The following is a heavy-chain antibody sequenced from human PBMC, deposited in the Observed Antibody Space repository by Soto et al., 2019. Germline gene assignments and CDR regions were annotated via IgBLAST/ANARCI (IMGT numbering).Heavy chain of an antibody. D-gene: IGHD2-8*01. J-gene: IGHJ6*02. V-gene: IGHV3-33*01. CDR1: GFTFSNYG. CDR3: ARESSTLYAMDV. CDR2: IWYEGENK. Sequence: QEQLVESGGGVVQPGRSLRLSCVASGFTFSNYGIHWVRQAPGKGMEWVAIIWYEGENKYYSDNVKGRFTISRDNSRSTVSLQMNSLRVDDTAVYYFARESSTLYAMDVWGPGTTVNVSS.